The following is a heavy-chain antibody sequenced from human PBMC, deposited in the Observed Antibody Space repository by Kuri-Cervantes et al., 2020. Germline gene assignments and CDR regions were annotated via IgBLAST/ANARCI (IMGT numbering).Heavy chain of an antibody. J-gene: IGHJ4*02. V-gene: IGHV3-9*01. CDR2: ISWNSGSI. Sequence: GGSLRLSCAASGFTFDDYAMHWVRQAPGKGLEWVSGISWNSGSIGYADSVKGRFTISRDNAKNSLYLQMNSLRAEDTALYYCARESKGFRYWGQGTLVTVSS. CDR3: ARESKGFRY. CDR1: GFTFDDYA. D-gene: IGHD4-11*01.